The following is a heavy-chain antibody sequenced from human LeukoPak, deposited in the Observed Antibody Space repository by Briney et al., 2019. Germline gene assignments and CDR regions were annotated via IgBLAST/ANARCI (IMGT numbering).Heavy chain of an antibody. CDR1: GGSISSYY. CDR3: ARDGTFGDSSSSYFDY. CDR2: IYYSGST. D-gene: IGHD6-6*01. V-gene: IGHV4-59*01. Sequence: PSETLSLTCTVSGGSISSYYWSWIRQPPGKGLEWIGYIYYSGSTNYNPSLKSRVTISVDTSKNQFSLKLSSVTAADTAVYYCARDGTFGDSSSSYFDYWGQGTLVTVSS. J-gene: IGHJ4*02.